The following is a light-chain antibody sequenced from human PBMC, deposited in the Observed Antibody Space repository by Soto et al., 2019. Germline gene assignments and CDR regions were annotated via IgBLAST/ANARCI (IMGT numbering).Light chain of an antibody. V-gene: IGKV1-39*01. CDR3: QQSYSTPLT. CDR2: AAS. J-gene: IGKJ5*01. Sequence: DIQMTQSPSSLSASVGDRVTITCRASQSISSYLNWYQQKPGKAPKLLIYAASSLQSGVPSRFSGSGSGTDFTLTISSLQPEDFATYYCQQSYSTPLTFVQGTRLEIK. CDR1: QSISSY.